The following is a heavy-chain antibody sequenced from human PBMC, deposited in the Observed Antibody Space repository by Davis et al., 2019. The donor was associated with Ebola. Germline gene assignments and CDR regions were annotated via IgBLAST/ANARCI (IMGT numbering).Heavy chain of an antibody. CDR3: ARFRVGWSGYFDAFDI. CDR1: GYTFNSYY. J-gene: IGHJ3*02. Sequence: ASVKVSCKASGYTFNSYYIHWVRQAPGQGLEWMGIINPSGGSTSYAQKFQGRVTMTRDTSTSTVYMELSSLRSEDTAVYYCARFRVGWSGYFDAFDIWGQGTMVTVSS. V-gene: IGHV1-46*02. CDR2: INPSGGST. D-gene: IGHD3-3*01.